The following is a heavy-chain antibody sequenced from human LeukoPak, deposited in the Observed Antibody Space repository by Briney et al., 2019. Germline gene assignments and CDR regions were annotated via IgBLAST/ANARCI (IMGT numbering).Heavy chain of an antibody. V-gene: IGHV1-8*01. J-gene: IGHJ4*02. CDR1: GYTFTSYD. D-gene: IGHD3-9*01. CDR3: ARSDWLLYDFDY. CDR2: MNPNSGNT. Sequence: ASVKVSCKASGYTFTSYDINWVRQATGQGLEWMGWMNPNSGNTGYAQKFQGRVTMTRNTSMSTAYMELSSLRSEDTAVYYCARSDWLLYDFDYWGQGTLVTVSS.